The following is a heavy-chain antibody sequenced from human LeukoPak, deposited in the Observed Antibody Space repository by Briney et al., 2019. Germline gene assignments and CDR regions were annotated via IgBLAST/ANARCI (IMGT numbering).Heavy chain of an antibody. J-gene: IGHJ4*02. V-gene: IGHV3-30*18. D-gene: IGHD3-22*01. CDR1: GFTFSSYG. CDR3: AKDFHRYYYDSSGYEYFDY. CDR2: ISYDGSNK. Sequence: GGSLRLSCAASGFTFSSYGMHWVRQAPGKGLEWVAVISYDGSNKYYAVSVKGRFTISRDNSKNTLYLQMNSLRAEDTAVYYCAKDFHRYYYDSSGYEYFDYWGQGTLVTVSS.